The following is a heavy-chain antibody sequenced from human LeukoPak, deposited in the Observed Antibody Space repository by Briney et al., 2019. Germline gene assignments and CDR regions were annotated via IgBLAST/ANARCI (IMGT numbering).Heavy chain of an antibody. Sequence: GASVKVSCKASGGTFSSYAISWVRQAPGQGLEWMGGSIPIFGTANYAQKFQGRVTITADESTSTAYMELSSLRSEDTAVYYCARTSYGSGSFENWFDPWGQGTLVTVSS. D-gene: IGHD3-10*01. CDR3: ARTSYGSGSFENWFDP. CDR2: SIPIFGTA. V-gene: IGHV1-69*13. J-gene: IGHJ5*02. CDR1: GGTFSSYA.